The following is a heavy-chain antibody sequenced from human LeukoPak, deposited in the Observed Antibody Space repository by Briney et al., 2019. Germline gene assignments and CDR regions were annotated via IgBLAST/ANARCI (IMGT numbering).Heavy chain of an antibody. Sequence: ASVKVSCKASGGTFSSYAIRWVRQAPGQGLEWMGGIIPIFGTANYAQKFQGRVTITADESTSTAYMELSSLRSEDTAVYYCARGADVVVVVAARGAFDIWGQGTMVTVSS. D-gene: IGHD2-15*01. CDR3: ARGADVVVVVAARGAFDI. CDR2: IIPIFGTA. V-gene: IGHV1-69*13. CDR1: GGTFSSYA. J-gene: IGHJ3*02.